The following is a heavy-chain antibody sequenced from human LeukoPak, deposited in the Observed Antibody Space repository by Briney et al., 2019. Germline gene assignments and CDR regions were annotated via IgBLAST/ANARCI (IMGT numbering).Heavy chain of an antibody. CDR1: GGSISSSSYY. Sequence: KPSETLSLTCTVSGGSISSSSYYWGWIRQPPGKGPEWIGSIYYSGSTYYNPSLKSRVTISVDTSKNQFSLKLSSVTAADTAVYYCARLEVSLNWGDAFDIWGQGTMVTVSS. V-gene: IGHV4-39*01. D-gene: IGHD7-27*01. CDR2: IYYSGST. J-gene: IGHJ3*02. CDR3: ARLEVSLNWGDAFDI.